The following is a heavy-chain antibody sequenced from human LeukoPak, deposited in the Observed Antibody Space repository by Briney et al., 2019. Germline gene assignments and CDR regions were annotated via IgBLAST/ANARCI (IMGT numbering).Heavy chain of an antibody. V-gene: IGHV3-74*01. D-gene: IGHD5-12*01. CDR1: GFTSNYW. CDR3: TRGYSGYGNFDC. CDR2: ISGDGSTT. Sequence: GGSLRLSCAAIGFTSNYWMHWVRQAPGKGLVWVSRISGDGSTTFYADSVKGRFPISRDNSKNTLYLQMNSLRAEDTAVYYCTRGYSGYGNFDCWGQGTLVTVSS. J-gene: IGHJ4*02.